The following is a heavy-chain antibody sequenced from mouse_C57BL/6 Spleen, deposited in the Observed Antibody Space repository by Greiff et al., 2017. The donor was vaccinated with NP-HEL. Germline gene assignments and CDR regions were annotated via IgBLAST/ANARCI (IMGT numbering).Heavy chain of an antibody. CDR1: GYAFSSYW. J-gene: IGHJ4*01. CDR3: ARVPNWDYAMDY. Sequence: VQLQQSGAELVKPGASVKISCKASGYAFSSYWMNWVKQRPGKGLEWIGQIYPGDGDTNYNGKFKGKATLTADKSSSTAYMQLSSLTSEDSAVYFCARVPNWDYAMDYWGQGTSVTVSS. D-gene: IGHD4-1*01. CDR2: IYPGDGDT. V-gene: IGHV1-80*01.